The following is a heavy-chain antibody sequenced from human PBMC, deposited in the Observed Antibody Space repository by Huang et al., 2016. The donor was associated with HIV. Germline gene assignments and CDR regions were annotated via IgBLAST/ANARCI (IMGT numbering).Heavy chain of an antibody. V-gene: IGHV4-34*02. J-gene: IGHJ6*02. CDR1: GGSFTGKY. D-gene: IGHD3-3*01. CDR2: VTESGAT. Sequence: QMQLQQRGAGLLKPSETLSLTCGVSGGSFTGKYLTWIRQAPGKGLEWIGEVTESGATNSNPSLNGRVTISLDKANRELSLNLRSVTAADTAVYYCARQWTILEWLLGLDVWGQGTTVIVSS. CDR3: ARQWTILEWLLGLDV.